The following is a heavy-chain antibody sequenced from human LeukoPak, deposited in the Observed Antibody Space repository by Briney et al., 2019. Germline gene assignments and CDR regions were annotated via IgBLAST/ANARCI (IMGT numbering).Heavy chain of an antibody. CDR3: ARAHPIVVVVAATRSISDY. CDR1: GFTFSDYY. Sequence: GGSLRLSCAASGFTFSDYYMSWIRQAPGKGLEWVSYISSSSSYIYYADSVKGRFTISRDNAKNSLYLQMNSLRAEDTAVYYCARAHPIVVVVAATRSISDYWGQGTLVTVSS. CDR2: ISSSSSYI. D-gene: IGHD2-15*01. J-gene: IGHJ4*02. V-gene: IGHV3-11*06.